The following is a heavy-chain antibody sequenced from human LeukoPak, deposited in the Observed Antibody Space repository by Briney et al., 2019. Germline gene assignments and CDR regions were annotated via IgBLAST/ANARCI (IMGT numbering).Heavy chain of an antibody. Sequence: GGSLRLSCAASGFTFSNYWMHWVRQAPGKGLVWVSRINSDGSSTTYADSVKGRFTISRDNAKNSLYLQMNSLRAEDTAVYYCAELGITMIGGVWGKGTTVTISS. D-gene: IGHD3-10*02. V-gene: IGHV3-74*01. CDR3: AELGITMIGGV. CDR2: INSDGSST. CDR1: GFTFSNYW. J-gene: IGHJ6*04.